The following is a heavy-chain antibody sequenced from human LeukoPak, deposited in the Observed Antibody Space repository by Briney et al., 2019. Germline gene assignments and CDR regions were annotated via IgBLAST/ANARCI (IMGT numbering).Heavy chain of an antibody. D-gene: IGHD5-12*01. V-gene: IGHV4-34*01. CDR3: ARGFRTVPTSYYFDY. Sequence: SETLSLTCAVYGGSFSGYYWSWIRQPPGKGLEWIGEINHSGSTNYNPSLKSRVTISVDTSKNQFSLKLRSVIAADTAVYYCARGFRTVPTSYYFDYWGQGMLVTVSS. CDR2: INHSGST. CDR1: GGSFSGYY. J-gene: IGHJ4*02.